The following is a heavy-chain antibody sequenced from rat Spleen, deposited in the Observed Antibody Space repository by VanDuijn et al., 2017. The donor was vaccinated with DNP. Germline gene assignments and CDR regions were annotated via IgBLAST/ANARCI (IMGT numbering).Heavy chain of an antibody. D-gene: IGHD1-3*01. V-gene: IGHV5S13*01. CDR3: ARDLRSYDY. Sequence: EVQLVESGGGLVQPGRSLKLSCAASGFTFSNYGMAWVRQAPKKGLEWVATISTSGGVTYYRDSVKGRFTISRNNAEGTLYLQMDSLRSEDTATYYCARDLRSYDYWGQGVMVTVSS. J-gene: IGHJ2*01. CDR1: GFTFSNYG. CDR2: ISTSGGVT.